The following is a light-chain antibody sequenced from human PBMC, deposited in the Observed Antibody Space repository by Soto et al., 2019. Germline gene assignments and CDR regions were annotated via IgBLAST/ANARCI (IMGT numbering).Light chain of an antibody. CDR1: QSISSW. J-gene: IGKJ1*01. V-gene: IGKV1-5*01. Sequence: DIQMTQSPSTLSASVGDRVTITCRASQSISSWLAWYQQKPGKAPKLLIYDASSLESGVPSRFSGSGSGTEFTLNISRLQPDDFATYYGQQYNSYWTFGQGVKVDIX. CDR2: DAS. CDR3: QQYNSYWT.